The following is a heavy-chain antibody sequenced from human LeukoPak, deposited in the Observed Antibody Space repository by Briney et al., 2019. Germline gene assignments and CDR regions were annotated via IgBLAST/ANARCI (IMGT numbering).Heavy chain of an antibody. D-gene: IGHD3-10*01. J-gene: IGHJ3*02. V-gene: IGHV4-61*05. CDR1: GGSISSSSYY. CDR3: ARGGSGEAFDI. CDR2: IYYSGST. Sequence: TSETLSLTCTVSGGSISSSSYYWGWIRQPPGKGLEWIGYIYYSGSTSYNPSLKSRVTISVDTSKNQFSLKLNSVTAADTAVYFCARGGSGEAFDIWGQGTMVTVSS.